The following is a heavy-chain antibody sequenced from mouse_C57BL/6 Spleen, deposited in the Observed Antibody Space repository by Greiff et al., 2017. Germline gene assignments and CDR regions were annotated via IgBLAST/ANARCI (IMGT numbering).Heavy chain of an antibody. CDR3: ARHEVGADDYDGGVFDY. CDR1: GYTFTEYT. J-gene: IGHJ2*01. V-gene: IGHV1-62-2*01. CDR2: FYPGSGSI. Sequence: VKLQESGAELVKPGASVKLSCKASGYTFTEYTIHWVKQRSGQGLEWIGWFYPGSGSIKYNEKFKGKATLTADKSSSTVSMGLRRWTSEDSAGYGWARHEVGADDYDGGVFDYGGQGTTLTVSS. D-gene: IGHD2-4*01.